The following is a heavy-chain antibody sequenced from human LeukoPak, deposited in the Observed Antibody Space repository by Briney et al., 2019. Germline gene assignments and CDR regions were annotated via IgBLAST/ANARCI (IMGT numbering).Heavy chain of an antibody. CDR1: GGSTSSSSYY. CDR2: IYYSGST. D-gene: IGHD5-18*01. Sequence: SETLSLTCTVSGGSTSSSSYYWGWIRQPPGKGLEWIGSIYYSGSTYYNPSLKSRVTISVDTSKNQFSLKLSSVTAADTAVYYCARPGYGYWFDPWGQGTLVTVSS. V-gene: IGHV4-39*01. CDR3: ARPGYGYWFDP. J-gene: IGHJ5*02.